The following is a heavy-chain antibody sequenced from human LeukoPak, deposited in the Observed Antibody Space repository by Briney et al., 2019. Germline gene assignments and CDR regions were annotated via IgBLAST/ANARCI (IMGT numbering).Heavy chain of an antibody. CDR3: AGLGEAY. CDR1: GYSISSGYY. CDR2: IYHSGST. D-gene: IGHD3-10*01. J-gene: IGHJ4*02. Sequence: PSETLSLTCAVSGYSISSGYYWGWIRQPPGKGLDWIGSIYHSGSTYYNPSLKSRVTTSVDTSKNQFSLKLSSVTAADTAVYYGAGLGEAYWGQGTLVTVSS. V-gene: IGHV4-38-2*01.